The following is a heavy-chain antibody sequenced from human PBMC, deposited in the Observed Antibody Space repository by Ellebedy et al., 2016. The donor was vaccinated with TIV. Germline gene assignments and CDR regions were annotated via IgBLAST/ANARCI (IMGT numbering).Heavy chain of an antibody. CDR3: ARDHWGDGYIPYYYGMDV. CDR1: GGTFSSYA. V-gene: IGHV1-69*13. D-gene: IGHD5-24*01. CDR2: IIPMFGTR. J-gene: IGHJ6*02. Sequence: SVKVSCXASGGTFSSYAISWVRQAPGQGLEWMGGIIPMFGTRNYAQKFQDRVTITADVYTSTASMELSSLRSEDTAVYYCARDHWGDGYIPYYYGMDVWGQGTTVTVSS.